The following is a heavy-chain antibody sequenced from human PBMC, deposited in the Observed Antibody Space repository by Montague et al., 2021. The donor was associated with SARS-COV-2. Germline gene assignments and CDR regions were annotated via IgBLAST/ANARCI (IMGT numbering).Heavy chain of an antibody. CDR2: IYWDDAK. V-gene: IGHV2-5*02. CDR3: AHKLYGINRRWFDP. CDR1: GFSLTTRGVG. J-gene: IGHJ5*02. Sequence: PALVKPTQTLTLTCTFSGFSLTTRGVGVGWIRQPPGKALEWLALIYWDDAKHYSPSLKSRLTITKDTSKTRVVLTMTNMDPVDTATYYCAHKLYGINRRWFDPWGQGTLVTVSS. D-gene: IGHD1-14*01.